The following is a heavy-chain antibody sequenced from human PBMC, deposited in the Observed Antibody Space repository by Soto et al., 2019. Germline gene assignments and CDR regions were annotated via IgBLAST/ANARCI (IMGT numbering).Heavy chain of an antibody. CDR2: ISYTGSA. V-gene: IGHV4-31*03. CDR1: GGSISSNNYF. J-gene: IGHJ3*02. D-gene: IGHD1-26*01. Sequence: SETLSLTCTVSGGSISSNNYFWSWIRQHPGKGLEWIGYISYTGSAYYSPSLESRVTISVDTSKNQFSLRLNSVTAADTAMYYCAREVVSPATSDAFDIWGEGTTVTVSS. CDR3: AREVVSPATSDAFDI.